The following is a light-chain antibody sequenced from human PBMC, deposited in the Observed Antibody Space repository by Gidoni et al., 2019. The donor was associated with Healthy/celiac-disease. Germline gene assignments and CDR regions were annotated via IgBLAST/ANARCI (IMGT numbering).Light chain of an antibody. V-gene: IGLV1-44*01. J-gene: IGLJ3*02. Sequence: QSELTQSPSASGTPGQRVTISCSGRPSNIGKNTVNWYQQLPGAAPKLLIYNNHQRPSGVPDRFSASKSGPSASLAISGLQSADEADYYCEAWDDTLNGRVFGGGTKVTVL. CDR1: PSNIGKNT. CDR3: EAWDDTLNGRV. CDR2: NNH.